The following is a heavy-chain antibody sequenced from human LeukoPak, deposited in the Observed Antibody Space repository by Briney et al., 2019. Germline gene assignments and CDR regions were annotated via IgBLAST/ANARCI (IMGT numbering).Heavy chain of an antibody. CDR3: ARDAYGSGSYGGLYGMDV. D-gene: IGHD3-10*01. V-gene: IGHV1-69*06. CDR1: GGTFSSYA. CDR2: IIPIFGTA. J-gene: IGHJ6*04. Sequence: SAKVSCKASGGTFSSYAISWVRQAPGQGLEWMGGIIPIFGTANYAQKFQGRVTITADKSTSTAYMELSSLRSEDTAVYYCARDAYGSGSYGGLYGMDVWGKGTTVTVSS.